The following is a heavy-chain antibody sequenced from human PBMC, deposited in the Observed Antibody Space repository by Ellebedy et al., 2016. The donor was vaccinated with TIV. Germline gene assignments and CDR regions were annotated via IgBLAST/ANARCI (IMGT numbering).Heavy chain of an antibody. J-gene: IGHJ6*02. CDR1: GFTFSDYY. CDR3: ARDSGSYYLGYYYYYYGMDV. Sequence: GGSLRLSCAASGFTFSDYYMSWIRQAPGKGLEWVSYISSGGSTIYYADSVKGRFTISRDNAKNSLYLQMNSLRAEDTAVYYCARDSGSYYLGYYYYYYGMDVWGQGTTVTVSS. CDR2: ISSGGSTI. D-gene: IGHD1-26*01. V-gene: IGHV3-11*01.